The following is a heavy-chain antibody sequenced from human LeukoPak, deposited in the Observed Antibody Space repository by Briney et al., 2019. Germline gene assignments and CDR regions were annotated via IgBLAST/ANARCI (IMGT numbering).Heavy chain of an antibody. Sequence: PGGSLRLSCAASGFTFSSYWMHWVRQAPGKGLVWVSRINSDGSSTTYADSVKGRFTIPRDNAKNTLYLQMNSLRAEDTAVYYCARGLRGYSSYCKDYWGQGTLVTVSS. CDR1: GFTFSSYW. D-gene: IGHD6-13*01. CDR2: INSDGSST. CDR3: ARGLRGYSSYCKDY. V-gene: IGHV3-74*01. J-gene: IGHJ4*02.